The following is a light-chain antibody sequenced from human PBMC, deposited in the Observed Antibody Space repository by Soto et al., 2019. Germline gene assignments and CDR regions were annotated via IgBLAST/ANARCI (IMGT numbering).Light chain of an antibody. CDR2: GAS. CDR1: QSVSSS. J-gene: IGKJ1*01. CDR3: QHYNSYGT. V-gene: IGKV3-15*01. Sequence: EIVMTQSPDTLSVSPGERATLSCRASQSVSSSLAWYQQKPGQAPRLLIYGASTRATGIPARFSGSGSGTEFTLTISSLRSEDFAVYYCQHYNSYGTFGQGTKVEIK.